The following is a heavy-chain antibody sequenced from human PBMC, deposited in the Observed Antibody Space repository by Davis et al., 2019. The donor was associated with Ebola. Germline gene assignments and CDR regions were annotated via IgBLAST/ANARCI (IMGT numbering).Heavy chain of an antibody. J-gene: IGHJ6*02. CDR3: AKEGERSGYYRPYYYGMDV. D-gene: IGHD3-3*01. CDR2: MTDSGGST. CDR1: GFSISSSS. V-gene: IGHV3-23*01. Sequence: PGGSLRLSCAASGFSISSSSMNWVRQAPGKGLEWVSGMTDSGGSTYYADSVKGRFTISRDSSKSTLYLQMNSLRVDDSAVYYCAKEGERSGYYRPYYYGMDVWGQGTRSPSP.